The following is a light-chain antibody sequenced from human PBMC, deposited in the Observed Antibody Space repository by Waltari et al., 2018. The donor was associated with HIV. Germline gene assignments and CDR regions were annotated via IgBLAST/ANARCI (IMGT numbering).Light chain of an antibody. V-gene: IGLV2-23*01. CDR1: SSDTGNYNL. J-gene: IGLJ2*01. Sequence: QSALTQPPSVSGSPGPSIAIPCTGTSSDTGNYNLVSWYQLYPGKAPKLIIYEDNKRPSGVSNRFSGSKSADTASLTISGLQAEDEADYYCCAYAGGLEFGGGTKLTVL. CDR2: EDN. CDR3: CAYAGGLE.